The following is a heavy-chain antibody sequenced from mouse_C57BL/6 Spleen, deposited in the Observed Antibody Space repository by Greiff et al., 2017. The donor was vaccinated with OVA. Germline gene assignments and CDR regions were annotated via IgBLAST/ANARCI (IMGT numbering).Heavy chain of an antibody. CDR1: GYSITSGYY. D-gene: IGHD2-1*01. V-gene: IGHV3-6*01. J-gene: IGHJ1*03. Sequence: EVKLVESGPGLVKPSQSLSLTCSVTGYSITSGYYWNWIRQFPGNKLEWMGYISYDGSNNYNPSLKNRISITRDTSKNQFFLKLNSVTTEDTATYYCASGDYGNYDWYFDVWGTGTTVTVSS. CDR3: ASGDYGNYDWYFDV. CDR2: ISYDGSN.